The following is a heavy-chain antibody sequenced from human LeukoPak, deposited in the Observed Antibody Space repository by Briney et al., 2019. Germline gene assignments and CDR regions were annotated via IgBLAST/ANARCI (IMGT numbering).Heavy chain of an antibody. CDR3: ARGATTSDY. CDR1: GGSISSGGYS. V-gene: IGHV4-30-2*01. Sequence: SQTLSLTCAVSGGSISSGGYSWGWIRQPPGKGLEWIGYIYHSGSTYYNPSLKSRVTISVDTSKNQFSLNLSSVTAADTAVYYCARGATTSDYWGQGTLVTVSS. D-gene: IGHD4-17*01. CDR2: IYHSGST. J-gene: IGHJ4*02.